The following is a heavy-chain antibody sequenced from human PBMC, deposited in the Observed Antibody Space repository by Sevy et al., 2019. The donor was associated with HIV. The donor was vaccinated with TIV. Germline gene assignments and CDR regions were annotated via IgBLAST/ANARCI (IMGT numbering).Heavy chain of an antibody. Sequence: SETLSLTCTLSGGSFSNYYWNWVRQPPGKGLEWIGYIYNSGSTNYNPSLESRVTISVDTSKNQFSLKLHSVTAADTAVYFCARVLGIRSGFDYWGQGIPVTVSS. CDR1: GGSFSNYY. CDR3: ARVLGIRSGFDY. V-gene: IGHV4-59*01. CDR2: IYNSGST. J-gene: IGHJ4*02. D-gene: IGHD3-16*01.